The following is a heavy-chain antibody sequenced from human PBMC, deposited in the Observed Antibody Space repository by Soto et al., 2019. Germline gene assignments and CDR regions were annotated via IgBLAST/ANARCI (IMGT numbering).Heavy chain of an antibody. CDR1: GGSFGGYY. D-gene: IGHD2-2*02. CDR2: INHSGST. CDR3: PRYTNSPLWYFDL. V-gene: IGHV4-34*01. J-gene: IGHJ2*01. Sequence: QVQLQQWGAGVLKPSETLSLTCVVYGGSFGGYYWTWFRQPPGMGLEWIGEINHSGSTNYNPSLKSRVTISIDTSKNQFSLKLSSVTAADTAVYYCPRYTNSPLWYFDLWGRGTLVTVSS.